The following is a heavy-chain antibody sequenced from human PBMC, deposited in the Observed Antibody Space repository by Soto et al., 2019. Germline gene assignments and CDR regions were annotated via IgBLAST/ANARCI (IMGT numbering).Heavy chain of an antibody. J-gene: IGHJ4*02. CDR3: AREGNGATTRAYDY. D-gene: IGHD1-1*01. CDR2: ISYDGSNK. Sequence: GGSLRLSCAASGFTFSSYAMHWVRQAPGKGLEWVAVISYDGSNKYYADSVKGRFTISRDNSKNTLYLQMNSLRAEDTAVYYCAREGNGATTRAYDYWGQGTLVTVSS. V-gene: IGHV3-30-3*01. CDR1: GFTFSSYA.